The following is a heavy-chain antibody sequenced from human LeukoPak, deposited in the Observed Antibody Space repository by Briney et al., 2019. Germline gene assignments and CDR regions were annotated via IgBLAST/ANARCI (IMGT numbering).Heavy chain of an antibody. D-gene: IGHD2-8*01. CDR3: ARLAMVYAILGRRCGMDV. J-gene: IGHJ6*02. CDR2: ISSSSSYI. Sequence: GGSLRLSCAASGFTFSSYSMNWVRQAPGKGLEWVSSISSSSSYIYYADSVKGRFTISRDNAKNSLYLQMNSLRAEDTAVYYCARLAMVYAILGRRCGMDVWGQGTTVTVSS. CDR1: GFTFSSYS. V-gene: IGHV3-21*01.